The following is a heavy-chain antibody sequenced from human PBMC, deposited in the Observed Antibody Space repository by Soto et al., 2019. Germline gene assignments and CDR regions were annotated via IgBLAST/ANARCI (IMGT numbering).Heavy chain of an antibody. CDR1: GDSVSSNSAA. V-gene: IGHV6-1*01. Sequence: SETLSLTCAISGDSVSSNSAAWNWIRQSPSGGLEWLGRTYYRSRWYNDYAVSVRSRITINPDTSKNQFSLQLSSVTAADTAVYYCASKDLAVLTSWGQGTLVTVSS. CDR3: ASKDLAVLTS. J-gene: IGHJ5*02. CDR2: TYYRSRWYN. D-gene: IGHD3-16*01.